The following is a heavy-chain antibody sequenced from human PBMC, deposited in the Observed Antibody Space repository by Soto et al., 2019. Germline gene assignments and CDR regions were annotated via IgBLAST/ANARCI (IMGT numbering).Heavy chain of an antibody. Sequence: GGSLRLCCAASGFTFSSYGMHWVRQAPGKGLEWVAVISYDGSNKYYADSVKGRFTISRDNSKNTLYLQMNSLRAEDTAVYYCAKGPKYDDFWSGPAWDAFDIWGQRTMVTVSS. CDR1: GFTFSSYG. J-gene: IGHJ3*02. V-gene: IGHV3-30*18. CDR3: AKGPKYDDFWSGPAWDAFDI. D-gene: IGHD3-3*01. CDR2: ISYDGSNK.